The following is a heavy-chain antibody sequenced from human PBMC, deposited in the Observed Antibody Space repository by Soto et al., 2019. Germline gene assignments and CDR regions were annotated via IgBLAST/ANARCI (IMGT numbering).Heavy chain of an antibody. Sequence: EVQLVESGGGLVKPGGSLRLSCAASGFTFSSYSMNWVRQAPGKGLEWVSSISSSSSYIYYADSVKGRFTISRDNAKKSLYLKMNSLRAEDTAVYYCARDDIAVAGSGFDYCGQGTLVTVSS. CDR2: ISSSSSYI. V-gene: IGHV3-21*01. J-gene: IGHJ4*02. CDR1: GFTFSSYS. CDR3: ARDDIAVAGSGFDY. D-gene: IGHD6-19*01.